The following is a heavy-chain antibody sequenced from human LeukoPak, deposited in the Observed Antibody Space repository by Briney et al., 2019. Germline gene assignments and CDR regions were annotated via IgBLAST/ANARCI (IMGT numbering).Heavy chain of an antibody. J-gene: IGHJ6*02. Sequence: VASVKVSCKASGYTFTSYDINLVRQATGQGLGWMGWMNPNSGNTGYAQKFQGRVTMTRNTSISTAYMELSSLRSEDTAVYYCARKGSEYYYYGMDVWGQGTTVTVSS. CDR3: ARKGSEYYYYGMDV. V-gene: IGHV1-8*01. D-gene: IGHD2-15*01. CDR1: GYTFTSYD. CDR2: MNPNSGNT.